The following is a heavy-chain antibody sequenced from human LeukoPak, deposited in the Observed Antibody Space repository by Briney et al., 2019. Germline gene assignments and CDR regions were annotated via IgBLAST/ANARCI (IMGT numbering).Heavy chain of an antibody. V-gene: IGHV3-48*04. Sequence: PGGSLRLSCAASGFTFSSYGMNWVRQAPGKGLEWVSYISSSGSTIYYADSVKGRFTISRDNAKNSLYLQMNSLRAEDTAVYYCARDRIRTLLLHGVHWFDPWGQGTLVTVSS. CDR3: ARDRIRTLLLHGVHWFDP. CDR1: GFTFSSYG. D-gene: IGHD2-15*01. J-gene: IGHJ5*02. CDR2: ISSSGSTI.